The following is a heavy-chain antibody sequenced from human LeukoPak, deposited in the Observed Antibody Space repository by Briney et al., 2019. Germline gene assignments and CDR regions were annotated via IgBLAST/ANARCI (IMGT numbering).Heavy chain of an antibody. D-gene: IGHD3-22*01. V-gene: IGHV4-4*07. J-gene: IGHJ5*02. Sequence: PSETLSLTCTVSGGSISNYYWSWIRQPAGKGLEWIGRIYTRGSTNYNPSLKSRVTISVDKSKNQFSLKLTSVTAADTAVYYCARDHPPDYYDSSGLKTWGQGTLVTASS. CDR2: IYTRGST. CDR3: ARDHPPDYYDSSGLKT. CDR1: GGSISNYY.